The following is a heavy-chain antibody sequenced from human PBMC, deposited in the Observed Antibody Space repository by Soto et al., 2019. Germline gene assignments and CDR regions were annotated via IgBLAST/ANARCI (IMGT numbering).Heavy chain of an antibody. CDR1: GGSITSSSHF. D-gene: IGHD6-25*01. V-gene: IGHV4-39*01. J-gene: IGHJ5*02. CDR3: AGQTFTIAAASYGRSNWFDP. Sequence: SETLSLTCTASGGSITSSSHFWGWARQPPGKGLEWIGTIYFTGNTYYTPSLKSRLTMSIDTSKNEFSLRLNSVTAADAAVYYCAGQTFTIAAASYGRSNWFDPWGPGTLVTVSS. CDR2: IYFTGNT.